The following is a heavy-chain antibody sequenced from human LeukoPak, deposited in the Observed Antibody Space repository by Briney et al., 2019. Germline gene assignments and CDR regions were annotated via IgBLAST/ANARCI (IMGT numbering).Heavy chain of an antibody. CDR2: ISGIGSAT. J-gene: IGHJ4*02. D-gene: IGHD3-10*01. V-gene: IGHV3-23*01. Sequence: GGSLRLSCAASGFTFSSQSMSWVHQAPGKGLEWVSGISGIGSATYYADSVKGRFTISRDTSSNTLYLQMNTLKDDDTAIYYCANARPGPMARNRGGDYWGPGTLVTVSS. CDR1: GFTFSSQS. CDR3: ANARPGPMARNRGGDY.